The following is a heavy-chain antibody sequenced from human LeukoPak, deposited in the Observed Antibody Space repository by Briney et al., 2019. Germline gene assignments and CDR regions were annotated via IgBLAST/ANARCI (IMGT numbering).Heavy chain of an antibody. CDR3: ARDVGNFVSGSAHFAC. CDR1: GFSISAIG. CDR2: IWHDGSIR. V-gene: IGHV3-33*01. D-gene: IGHD3-10*01. Sequence: PGTSLRLSCAASGFSISAIGFHWVRQAPGKGLEWVAVIWHDGSIRHYTDSVKGRFTIPRDDSKNTLSLEIHSLGVEDKALYFFARDVGNFVSGSAHFACGGREPLATVS. J-gene: IGHJ4*02.